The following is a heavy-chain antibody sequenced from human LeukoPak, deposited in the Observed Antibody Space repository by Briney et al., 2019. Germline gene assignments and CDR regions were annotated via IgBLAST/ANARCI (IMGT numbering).Heavy chain of an antibody. Sequence: PGGSLRLSCAASGFTFSSYEMNWIRRAPGKGLEWISYISNSGSTKYYADSVKGRFTISGDNAKNSLYLQMNSLRVEDTAVYYCVRVGTSFDIWGQGTMVTVSS. CDR1: GFTFSSYE. D-gene: IGHD7-27*01. V-gene: IGHV3-48*03. J-gene: IGHJ3*02. CDR2: ISNSGSTK. CDR3: VRVGTSFDI.